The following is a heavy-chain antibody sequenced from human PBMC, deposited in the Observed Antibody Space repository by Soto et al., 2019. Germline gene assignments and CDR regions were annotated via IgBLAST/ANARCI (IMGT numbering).Heavy chain of an antibody. CDR1: GFTFSSYG. J-gene: IGHJ5*02. CDR2: ISYDGSNK. Sequence: PGGSLRLSCAASGFTFSSYGMHWVRQAPGKGLEWVAVISYDGSNKYYADSVKGRFTISRDNSRNTVHLQMSSLRVEDTARYYCMDPPFHPWGQGT. V-gene: IGHV3-30*03. CDR3: MDPPFHP.